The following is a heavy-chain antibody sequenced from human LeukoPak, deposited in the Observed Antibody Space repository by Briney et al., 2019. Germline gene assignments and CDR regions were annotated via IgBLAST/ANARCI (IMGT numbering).Heavy chain of an antibody. D-gene: IGHD2-2*01. CDR3: ARNAMLYYYMDV. CDR2: IYYSGST. J-gene: IGHJ6*03. CDR1: GGSIRSYY. Sequence: PSETLSLTCTVSGGSIRSYYWSWIRQPPGKGLEWIGYIYYSGSTNYNPSLKSRVTISVDTSKNQFSLKLSSVTAADTAVYYCARNAMLYYYMDVWGKGTTVTVSS. V-gene: IGHV4-59*01.